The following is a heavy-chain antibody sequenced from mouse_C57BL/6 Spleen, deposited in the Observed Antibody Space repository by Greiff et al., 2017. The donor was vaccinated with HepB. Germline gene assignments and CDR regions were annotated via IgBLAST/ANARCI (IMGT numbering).Heavy chain of an antibody. J-gene: IGHJ4*01. D-gene: IGHD2-5*01. CDR1: GYSITSGYY. CDR3: ARYSNYYAMDY. Sequence: ESGPGLVKPSQSLSLTCSVTGYSITSGYYWNWIRQFPGNKLEWMGYISYDGSNNYNPSLKNRISITRDTSKNQFFLKLNSVTTEDTATYYCARYSNYYAMDYWGQGTSVTVSS. V-gene: IGHV3-6*01. CDR2: ISYDGSN.